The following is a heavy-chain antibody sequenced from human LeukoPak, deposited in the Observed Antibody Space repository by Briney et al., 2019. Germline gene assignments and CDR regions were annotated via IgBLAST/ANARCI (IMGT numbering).Heavy chain of an antibody. CDR3: AIWPLVGATPSY. CDR2: ISGSGGST. CDR1: GFTFSSYA. D-gene: IGHD1-26*01. J-gene: IGHJ4*02. Sequence: GGSLRLSCAASGFTFSSYAMSWVRQAPGKGLEWVSGISGSGGSTYYADSVKGRFTISRDNSKNTLYLQMNSLRAEDTAVYYCAIWPLVGATPSYWGQGTLVTVSS. V-gene: IGHV3-23*01.